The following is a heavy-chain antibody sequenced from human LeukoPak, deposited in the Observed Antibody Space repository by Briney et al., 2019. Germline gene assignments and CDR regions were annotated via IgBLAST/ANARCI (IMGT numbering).Heavy chain of an antibody. CDR1: GGSVSSFY. CDR3: AREGYYDILTGYVGWFDP. D-gene: IGHD3-9*01. Sequence: PSETLSLTCTVSGGSVSSFYWSWIRQTPGKGLEWIGYIYNSGSTNYNPSLKSRVTISVDTSKSQFSLNLSSVTAADTAVYYCAREGYYDILTGYVGWFDPWGQGTLVTVSS. J-gene: IGHJ5*02. CDR2: IYNSGST. V-gene: IGHV4-59*02.